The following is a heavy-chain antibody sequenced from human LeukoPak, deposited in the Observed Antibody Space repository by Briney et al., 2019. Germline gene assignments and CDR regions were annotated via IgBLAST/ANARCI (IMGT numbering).Heavy chain of an antibody. CDR3: ARDSHYYDSSGYYRGYFDY. Sequence: GGSLRLSCAASGFTFSSYAMHWVRQAPGKGLEWVAVISYDGSTKYYADSVKGRFTISRDNSKNTLYLQMNSLRAEDTAVYYCARDSHYYDSSGYYRGYFDYWGQGTLVTVSS. CDR1: GFTFSSYA. CDR2: ISYDGSTK. V-gene: IGHV3-30*04. D-gene: IGHD3-22*01. J-gene: IGHJ4*02.